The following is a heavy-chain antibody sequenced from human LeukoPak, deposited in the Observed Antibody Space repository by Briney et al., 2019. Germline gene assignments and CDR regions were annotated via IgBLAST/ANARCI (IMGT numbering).Heavy chain of an antibody. CDR2: IYTSGST. J-gene: IGHJ4*02. CDR3: ARDLGSSGWYGDYFDY. D-gene: IGHD6-19*01. V-gene: IGHV4-4*07. Sequence: SETLSLTCTVSGGSISSYYWSWIRQPAGKGLEWIGRIYTSGSTNYNPSLKSRVTMSVDTSKNQFSLKLSSVTAADTAVYYCARDLGSSGWYGDYFDYWGQGALVTVSS. CDR1: GGSISSYY.